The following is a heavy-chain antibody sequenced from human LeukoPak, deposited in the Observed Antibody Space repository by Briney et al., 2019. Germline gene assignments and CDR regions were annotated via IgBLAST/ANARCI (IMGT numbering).Heavy chain of an antibody. Sequence: SETLSLTCTVSGGSISSSSYYWGWIRQPPGQGLEWIGSIYYSGNTYYNPSLKSRVTISVDTSKNQFSLKLSSVTAADTAVYYCARDRGIGDRTLYFDYWGQGTLVTVSS. CDR2: IYYSGNT. CDR1: GGSISSSSYY. D-gene: IGHD1-14*01. V-gene: IGHV4-39*07. J-gene: IGHJ4*02. CDR3: ARDRGIGDRTLYFDY.